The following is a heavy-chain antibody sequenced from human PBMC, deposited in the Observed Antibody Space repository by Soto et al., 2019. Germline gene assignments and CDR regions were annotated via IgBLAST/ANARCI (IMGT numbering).Heavy chain of an antibody. D-gene: IGHD2-21*01. V-gene: IGHV3-30*03. CDR3: AGEIASGY. CDR1: GFTFSTSG. J-gene: IGHJ4*02. Sequence: QVQLVESGGGVVQPGTSLRLSCVASGFTFSTSGMHWVRQAPGKGLEWVAVISRDGSVKYYADSVKGRFTISRDTSTNTLYLQMISLRAEDTAVYYCAGEIASGYWGQGTLVTVSS. CDR2: ISRDGSVK.